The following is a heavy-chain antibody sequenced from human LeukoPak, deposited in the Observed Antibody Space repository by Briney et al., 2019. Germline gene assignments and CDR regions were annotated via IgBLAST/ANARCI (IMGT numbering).Heavy chain of an antibody. V-gene: IGHV3-7*01. CDR3: ARDGSPHTRKNYYYGMDV. CDR1: GFTFSSYW. Sequence: GGSLRLSCAASGFTFSSYWMSWVRQAPGKGLEWVANIKQDGSEKYYVDSVKGRFTISRDNSKNTLYLQMNSLRAEDTAVYYCARDGSPHTRKNYYYGMDVWGQGTTVTVSS. CDR2: IKQDGSEK. J-gene: IGHJ6*02.